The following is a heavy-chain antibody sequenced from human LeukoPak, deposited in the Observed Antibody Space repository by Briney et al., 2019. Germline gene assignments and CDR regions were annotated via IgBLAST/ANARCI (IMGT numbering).Heavy chain of an antibody. D-gene: IGHD6-13*01. V-gene: IGHV3-30-3*01. CDR1: GFTFSSYA. CDR3: ARSTSSWLYYDF. CDR2: ISYDGTYK. Sequence: GGSLRLSCAASGFTFSSYAMHWVRQAPGKGLEWVSVISYDGTYKYYADSVKGQFTISRGNSKNTLYLQMNSLRAEDTAVYYCARSTSSWLYYDFWGQGTLVTVSS. J-gene: IGHJ4*02.